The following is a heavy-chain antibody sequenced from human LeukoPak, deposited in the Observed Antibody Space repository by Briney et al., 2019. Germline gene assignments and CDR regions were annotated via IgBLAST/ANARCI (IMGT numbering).Heavy chain of an antibody. J-gene: IGHJ4*02. V-gene: IGHV3-7*01. CDR2: IKFDGSDT. Sequence: GGSLRLSCAASGFTFSTYWMNWVRQSPGKGLEWVAKIKFDGSDTFCGDFAKGRFTISRDDAKNLLYLQMTTLKADDTAVYYCARDANGGGDFDLWGQGALVTV. CDR1: GFTFSTYW. D-gene: IGHD2-8*01. CDR3: ARDANGGGDFDL.